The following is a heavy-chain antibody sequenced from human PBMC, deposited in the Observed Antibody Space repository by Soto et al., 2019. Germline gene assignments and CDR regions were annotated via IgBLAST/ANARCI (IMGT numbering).Heavy chain of an antibody. CDR3: ARGPPTYTVTSYYFDY. Sequence: SETLSLTCAVSGGSISSSNWGSWVRQPPGKGLEWIGEIYHSGSTNYNPSLKSRVTISVDKSKNQFSLKLSSVTAADTAVYYCARGPPTYTVTSYYFDYWGQGTLVTVSS. CDR2: IYHSGST. V-gene: IGHV4-4*02. D-gene: IGHD4-17*01. CDR1: GGSISSSNW. J-gene: IGHJ4*02.